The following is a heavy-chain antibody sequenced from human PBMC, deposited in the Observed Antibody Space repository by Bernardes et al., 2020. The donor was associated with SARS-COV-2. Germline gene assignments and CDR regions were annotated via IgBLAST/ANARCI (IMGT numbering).Heavy chain of an antibody. CDR2: LDPVRSGI. D-gene: IGHD1-26*01. CDR3: ARGSGNYYFDY. Sequence: GGSLRLSCAASGFTFNSYWMHWVRQVPGKGLVWVSCLDPVRSGITYADSVKGRFTISRDNAKNTLYLQMDSLRAEDTAVYYCARGSGNYYFDYWGHGTLVTVSS. CDR1: GFTFNSYW. V-gene: IGHV3-74*01. J-gene: IGHJ4*01.